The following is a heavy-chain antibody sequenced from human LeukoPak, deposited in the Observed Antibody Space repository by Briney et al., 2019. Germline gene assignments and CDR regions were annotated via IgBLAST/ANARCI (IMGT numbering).Heavy chain of an antibody. D-gene: IGHD6-19*01. Sequence: GGSLRLSCAASGFSFGTYGMSWVRHVPGKGLEWVSGINWNGASTVYADSVKGRFTISRDNAKNSLYLQMNSLRAEDTALYYCARGPRGWYYFEDWGQGTLVTVSS. CDR1: GFSFGTYG. CDR3: ARGPRGWYYFED. CDR2: INWNGAST. V-gene: IGHV3-20*04. J-gene: IGHJ4*02.